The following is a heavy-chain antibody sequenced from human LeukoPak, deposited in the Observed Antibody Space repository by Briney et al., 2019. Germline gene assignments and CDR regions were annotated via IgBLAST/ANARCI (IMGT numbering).Heavy chain of an antibody. CDR1: GFTLSSYS. CDR3: ARARCSGGSCYSPHYYYYYGMDV. J-gene: IGHJ6*02. D-gene: IGHD2-15*01. V-gene: IGHV3-48*01. Sequence: GGSLRLSCAASGFTLSSYSMNWVRQAPGKGLEWVSYISSSSSTIYYADSVKGRFTISRDNAKNSLYLQMNSLRAEDTAVYYCARARCSGGSCYSPHYYYYYGMDVWGQGTTVTVSS. CDR2: ISSSSSTI.